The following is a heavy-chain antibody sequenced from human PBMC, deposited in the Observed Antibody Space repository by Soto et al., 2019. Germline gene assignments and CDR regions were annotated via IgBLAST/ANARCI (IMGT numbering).Heavy chain of an antibody. Sequence: QVQLVQSGAEVKKPGSSVKVSCKASGGTFSSYTISWVRQAPGQGLEWVAVIWYDGSNKYYAYSVKGRFTISRNNSKNTLYLKMNSLRADDTVVFYCARDADYDDSSGYHYWYFDLWCRGTLVTVSS. CDR1: GGTFSSYT. CDR2: IWYDGSNK. CDR3: ARDADYDDSSGYHYWYFDL. D-gene: IGHD3-22*01. V-gene: IGHV3-33*01. J-gene: IGHJ2*01.